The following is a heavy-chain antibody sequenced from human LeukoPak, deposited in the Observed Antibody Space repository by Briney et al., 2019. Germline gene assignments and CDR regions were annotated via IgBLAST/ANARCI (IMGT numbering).Heavy chain of an antibody. CDR1: GFTFSSYE. CDR2: ISSSGSTI. CDR3: ARDCSSTSCLSYYYYGMDV. Sequence: GGSLRPSCAASGFTFSSYEMNWVRQAPGKGLEWVSYISSSGSTIYYADSVKGRFTISRDNAKNSLYLQMNSLRAEDTAVYYCARDCSSTSCLSYYYYGMDVWGQGTTVTVSS. J-gene: IGHJ6*02. V-gene: IGHV3-48*03. D-gene: IGHD2-2*01.